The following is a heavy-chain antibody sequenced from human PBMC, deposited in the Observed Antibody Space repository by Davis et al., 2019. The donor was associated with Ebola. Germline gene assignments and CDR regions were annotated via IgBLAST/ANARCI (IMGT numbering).Heavy chain of an antibody. D-gene: IGHD2-2*01. Sequence: PQTLSLTCAVSGGSISSSNWWSWVRQPPGKGLEWIGEIYHSGSTNYNPSLKSRVTISVDKSRNQFSLRLNSVTAADTAVYYCAREWDIVVVPAAPVFDLWGQGTLVTVSS. CDR2: IYHSGST. CDR1: GGSISSSNW. J-gene: IGHJ5*02. V-gene: IGHV4-4*03. CDR3: AREWDIVVVPAAPVFDL.